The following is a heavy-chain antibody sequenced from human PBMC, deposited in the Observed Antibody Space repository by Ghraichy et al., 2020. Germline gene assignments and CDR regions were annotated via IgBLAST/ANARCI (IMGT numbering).Heavy chain of an antibody. Sequence: GSLRLSCAVSGGSFSGHYWTWIRQPPGKGPEWIGEINHSGNTNYKSSLKSRVTISVDTSKNQFSLKLSSVTAADTAVYYCARIEISDFPPRMDVWGQGTTVTVSS. CDR3: ARIEISDFPPRMDV. D-gene: IGHD3/OR15-3a*01. CDR1: GGSFSGHY. V-gene: IGHV4-34*01. J-gene: IGHJ6*02. CDR2: INHSGNT.